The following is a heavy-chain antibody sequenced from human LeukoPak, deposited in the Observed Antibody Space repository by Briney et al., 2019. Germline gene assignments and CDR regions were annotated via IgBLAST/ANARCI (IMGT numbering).Heavy chain of an antibody. Sequence: ASVKVSCKASGGTFSSYAISWVRQAPGQGLEWMGGIIPIFGRANYAQKFQGRVTITTDESTSTAYMELSSLRSEDTAVYYCARDCRDGYNRGWFDPWGQGTLVTVSS. CDR2: IIPIFGRA. J-gene: IGHJ5*02. D-gene: IGHD5-24*01. CDR3: ARDCRDGYNRGWFDP. V-gene: IGHV1-69*05. CDR1: GGTFSSYA.